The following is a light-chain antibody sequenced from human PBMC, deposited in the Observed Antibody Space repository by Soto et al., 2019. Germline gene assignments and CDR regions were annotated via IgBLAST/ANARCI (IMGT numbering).Light chain of an antibody. CDR3: QQYYSYPRT. J-gene: IGKJ1*01. V-gene: IGKV1-9*01. CDR2: AAS. CDR1: HDISTY. Sequence: DIQLPQSPSVLTAPVGQRHTITCRASHDISTYLAWYQQKPGKAPKLMIYAASTLQSGVPSRFSGSGSGTDFTLTISCLQSEDFATYYCQQYYSYPRTFGQGTKVDIK.